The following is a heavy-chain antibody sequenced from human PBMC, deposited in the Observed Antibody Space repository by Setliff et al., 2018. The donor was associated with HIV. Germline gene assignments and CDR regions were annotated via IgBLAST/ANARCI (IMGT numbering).Heavy chain of an antibody. J-gene: IGHJ6*02. Sequence: GGSLRLSCVASGFTFNNAWMNWVRQAPGKGLEWLGRIKKNSDGGKADDASPVKGRFTISRDDSKNTLYLQMNSLKIEDTAVYFCATDNGPSYSMDIWGQGTTVTVSS. V-gene: IGHV3-15*01. CDR1: GFTFNNAW. D-gene: IGHD2-21*01. CDR2: IKKNSDGGKA. CDR3: ATDNGPSYSMDI.